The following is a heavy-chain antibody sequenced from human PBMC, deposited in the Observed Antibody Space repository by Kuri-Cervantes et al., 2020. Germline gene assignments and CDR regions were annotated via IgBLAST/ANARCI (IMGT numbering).Heavy chain of an antibody. V-gene: IGHV3-21*01. CDR1: GFTFSSYS. CDR3: ARAADDDYGDGALGDI. CDR2: ISSSSSYI. J-gene: IGHJ3*02. Sequence: GESLKISCAASGFTFSSYSMNWVRQAPGKGLEWVSSISSSSSYIYYADSVKGRFTISRDNSKNTLYLRMNSLRAEDTAVYYCARAADDDYGDGALGDIWGQGTMVTVSS. D-gene: IGHD4-17*01.